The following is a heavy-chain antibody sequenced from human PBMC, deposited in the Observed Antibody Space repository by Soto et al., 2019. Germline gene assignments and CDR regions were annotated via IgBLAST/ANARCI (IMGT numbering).Heavy chain of an antibody. CDR3: ARDGKQLVTDYFDY. Sequence: QVQLVESGGGVVQPGRSLRLSCAASGLTFSSYAMHWVRQAPGKGLEWVAVISYDGSNKYYADSVKGRFTISIDNSKNTLYLQMNSLRAEDTAVYYCARDGKQLVTDYFDYWGQGTLVTVSS. D-gene: IGHD6-6*01. V-gene: IGHV3-30-3*01. J-gene: IGHJ4*02. CDR1: GLTFSSYA. CDR2: ISYDGSNK.